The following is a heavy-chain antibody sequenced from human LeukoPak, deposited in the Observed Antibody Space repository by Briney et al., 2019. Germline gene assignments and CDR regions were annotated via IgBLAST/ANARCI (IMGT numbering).Heavy chain of an antibody. CDR1: GFTFNKYA. CDR2: MSASIGST. CDR3: AKVKIYDSSGSYSHCFDN. Sequence: PGGSLRLSCEASGFTFNKYAMGWVRQAPGKGLEWVSAMSASIGSTYYADSVKGRFTISRDNSKNTQYLQMHNLRAEDTAIYYCAKVKIYDSSGSYSHCFDNWGQRTLVTVSS. D-gene: IGHD3-22*01. J-gene: IGHJ4*02. V-gene: IGHV3-23*01.